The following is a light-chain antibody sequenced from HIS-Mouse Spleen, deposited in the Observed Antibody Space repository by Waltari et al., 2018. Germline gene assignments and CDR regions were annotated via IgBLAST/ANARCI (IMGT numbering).Light chain of an antibody. CDR3: QQYGSSRFT. V-gene: IGKV3-20*01. Sequence: EIVLTQSPGTLSLSPGERATLSCRASQRVSSSYLAWYQQKPGQAPRLLIYGASSRATGIPDRFSGSGSGTDFTLTISRLEPEDFAVYYCQQYGSSRFTFGPGTKVDIK. CDR2: GAS. J-gene: IGKJ3*01. CDR1: QRVSSSY.